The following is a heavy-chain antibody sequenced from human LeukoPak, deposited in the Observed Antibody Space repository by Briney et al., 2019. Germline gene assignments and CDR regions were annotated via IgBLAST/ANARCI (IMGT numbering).Heavy chain of an antibody. J-gene: IGHJ6*03. CDR2: ISGSGGST. Sequence: PGGTLRLSCAASGFTFSSYGMSWVRQAPGKGLEWVSAISGSGGSTYYADSVKGRFTVSRDNSKNTLYLQVNSLRPEDTAVYYCAKNWGDGYNYYYYYMDVWGKGTTVTVSS. V-gene: IGHV3-23*01. CDR1: GFTFSSYG. CDR3: AKNWGDGYNYYYYYMDV. D-gene: IGHD5-24*01.